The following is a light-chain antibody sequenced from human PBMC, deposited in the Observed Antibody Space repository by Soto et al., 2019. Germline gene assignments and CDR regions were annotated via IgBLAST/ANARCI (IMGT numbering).Light chain of an antibody. CDR3: QQYNNWPLT. CDR1: QSVSSN. V-gene: IGKV3-15*01. J-gene: IGKJ3*01. CDR2: GAS. Sequence: EIVIVKYPATLCVSPGGRGTLSCRASQSVSSNLAWYQQKPGQAPRLLIYGASTRATGIPARFSGSGSGTEFTLTISSXRSEDFAVYDCQQYNNWPLTFGPGTMVDIK.